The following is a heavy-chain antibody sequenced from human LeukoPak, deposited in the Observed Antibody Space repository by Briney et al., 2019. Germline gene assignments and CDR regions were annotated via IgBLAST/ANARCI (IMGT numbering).Heavy chain of an antibody. CDR3: AREWLIVVTGTGHLDY. D-gene: IGHD6-19*01. CDR1: GYTFTGYY. V-gene: IGHV1-2*02. J-gene: IGHJ4*02. CDR2: INPNSGGT. Sequence: ASVKVSCKASGYTFTGYYMHWVRQAPGQGLEWMGWINPNSGGTNYAQRFQGRVTMTRDTTISTAYMELSSLTSDDTAVYYCAREWLIVVTGTGHLDYWGQGTLVTVSS.